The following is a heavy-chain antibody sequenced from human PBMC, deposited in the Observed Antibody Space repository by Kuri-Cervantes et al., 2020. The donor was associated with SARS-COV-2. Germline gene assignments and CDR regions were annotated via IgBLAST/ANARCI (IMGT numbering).Heavy chain of an antibody. CDR1: GFTFSSYA. D-gene: IGHD2-21*01. J-gene: IGHJ5*02. V-gene: IGHV3-23*01. Sequence: GESLKISCAASGFTFSSYAMSWVRQAPGKGLEWVSAISGSGGSTYYADSVKGRFTISRDNSKNTPYLQMNSLRAEDTAVYYCAKDRSVYVVNNWFDPWGQGTLVTVSS. CDR2: ISGSGGST. CDR3: AKDRSVYVVNNWFDP.